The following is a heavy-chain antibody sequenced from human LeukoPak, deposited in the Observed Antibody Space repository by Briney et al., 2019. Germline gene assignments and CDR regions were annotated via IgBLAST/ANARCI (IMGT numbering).Heavy chain of an antibody. CDR2: IYPGDSDT. V-gene: IGHV5-51*01. Sequence: GESLKISCKGSGYSFIDYWIGWVRQMPGKGLEWMGIIYPGDSDTRYSPSFQGQVTISANKSIRNAYLQWSSLKASDTAMYYCARGSSGYTYGSDYWGQGTLVTVSS. J-gene: IGHJ4*02. CDR3: ARGSSGYTYGSDY. D-gene: IGHD5-18*01. CDR1: GYSFIDYW.